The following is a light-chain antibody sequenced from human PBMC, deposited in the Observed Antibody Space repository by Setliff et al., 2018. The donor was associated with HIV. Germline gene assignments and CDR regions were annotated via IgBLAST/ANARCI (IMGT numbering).Light chain of an antibody. CDR2: DVT. J-gene: IGLJ1*01. CDR1: SNDIGNYNY. CDR3: SSYTGSNTYV. V-gene: IGLV2-14*03. Sequence: QSALTQPRSVSGSPGQSLTISCTGTSNDIGNYNYVSWYQQHPGSAPKLIIYDVTNRPSGVTNRFSGSKSGNTASLAISGLQAEDEADYYCSSYTGSNTYVFGTGTKVTVL.